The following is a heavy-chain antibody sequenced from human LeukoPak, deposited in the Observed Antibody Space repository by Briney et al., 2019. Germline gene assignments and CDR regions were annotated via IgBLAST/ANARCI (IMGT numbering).Heavy chain of an antibody. J-gene: IGHJ4*02. Sequence: PSETLSLTCAVYGGSFSGYYWSWIRQPPGKGLEWIGETNHSGSTNYNPSLKSRVTVSVDTSKNQFSLKLSSVTAADTAVYYCARGIAAARYWGQGTLVTVSS. CDR3: ARGIAAARY. V-gene: IGHV4-34*01. CDR1: GGSFSGYY. D-gene: IGHD6-13*01. CDR2: TNHSGST.